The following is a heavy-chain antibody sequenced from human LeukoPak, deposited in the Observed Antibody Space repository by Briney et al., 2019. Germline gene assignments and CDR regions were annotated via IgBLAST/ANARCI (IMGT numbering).Heavy chain of an antibody. Sequence: GGSLRLSRAASGFSFSAYWMTWVRQAPGTGLEWVANINPAGTETYYVDPVKGRFTVSRDNAKNLLYLQMNSLRAEDTAVYHCARFGYVAAVDVWGQGTLVTVSS. V-gene: IGHV3-7*01. J-gene: IGHJ4*02. D-gene: IGHD2-15*01. CDR1: GFSFSAYW. CDR2: INPAGTET. CDR3: ARFGYVAAVDV.